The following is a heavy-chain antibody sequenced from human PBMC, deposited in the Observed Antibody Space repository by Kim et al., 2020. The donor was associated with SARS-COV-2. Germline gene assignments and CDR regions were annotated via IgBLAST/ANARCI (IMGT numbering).Heavy chain of an antibody. D-gene: IGHD2-2*01. J-gene: IGHJ3*02. CDR3: ARAALLAVVVPAASNDAFDI. Sequence: ASVKVSCKASGYTFTSYDINWVRQATGQGLEWMGWMNPNSGNTGYAQKFQGRVTMTRNTSISTAYMELSSLRSEDTAVYYCARAALLAVVVPAASNDAFDIWGQGTMVTVSS. CDR1: GYTFTSYD. V-gene: IGHV1-8*01. CDR2: MNPNSGNT.